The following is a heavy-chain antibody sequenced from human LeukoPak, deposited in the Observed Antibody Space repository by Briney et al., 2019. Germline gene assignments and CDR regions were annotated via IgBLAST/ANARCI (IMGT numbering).Heavy chain of an antibody. V-gene: IGHV1-18*01. Sequence: ASVKVSCKASGYTFTSYGISWVRQAPGQGLEWMGWISTYNGNTNYAQKLQGRVTMTTDTSTSTAYMEMWNLRSDDTAVYYCARPLYGDYGDDAFDLWGQGTMVTVSS. CDR2: ISTYNGNT. CDR1: GYTFTSYG. CDR3: ARPLYGDYGDDAFDL. D-gene: IGHD4-17*01. J-gene: IGHJ3*01.